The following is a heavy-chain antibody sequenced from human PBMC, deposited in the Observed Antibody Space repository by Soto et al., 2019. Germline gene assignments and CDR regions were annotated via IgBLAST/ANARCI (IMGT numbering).Heavy chain of an antibody. CDR3: SRDGDFYGLDV. CDR2: IRGSTYGGTT. J-gene: IGHJ6*02. CDR1: GFTSDDYDYA. D-gene: IGHD3-3*01. V-gene: IGHV3-49*04. Sequence: GGSLRLSCTFSGFTSDDYDYALTWVRQAPGKGLQWLGLIRGSTYGGTTEYAASVKGRFTISRDDSKGITYLQMNSLKTEDTAVYYCSRDGDFYGLDVWGQGTTVTVS.